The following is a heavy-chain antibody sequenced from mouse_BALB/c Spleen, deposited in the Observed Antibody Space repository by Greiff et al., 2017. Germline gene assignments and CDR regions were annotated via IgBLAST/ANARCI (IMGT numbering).Heavy chain of an antibody. J-gene: IGHJ2*01. CDR2: ISSGSSTI. D-gene: IGHD6-1*01. V-gene: IGHV5-17*02. CDR3: ARSPLGDY. CDR1: GFTFSSFG. Sequence: EVKLMESGGGLVQPGGSRKLSCAASGFTFSSFGMHWVRQAPEKGLEWVAYISSGSSTIYYADTVKGRFTISRDNPKNTLFLQMTSLRSEDTAMYYCARSPLGDYWGQGTTLTVSS.